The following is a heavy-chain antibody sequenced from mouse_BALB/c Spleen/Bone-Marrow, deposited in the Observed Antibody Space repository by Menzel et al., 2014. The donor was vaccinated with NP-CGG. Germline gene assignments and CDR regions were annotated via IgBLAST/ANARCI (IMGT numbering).Heavy chain of an antibody. CDR2: ISDGGSYT. V-gene: IGHV5-4*02. J-gene: IGHJ3*01. CDR3: VLRWFAY. Sequence: EVKLVESGGGLVKPGGSLKLSCAASGFTFSDYYMYWVRQTPEKRLEWVATISDGGSYTYYPDSVKGRFTISRDNAKNNLYLQMSSLKSEDAAMYYCVLRWFAYWGQGTLVTVSA. CDR1: GFTFSDYY. D-gene: IGHD1-1*01.